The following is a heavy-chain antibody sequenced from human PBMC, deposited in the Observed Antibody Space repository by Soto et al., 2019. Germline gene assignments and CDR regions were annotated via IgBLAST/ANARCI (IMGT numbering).Heavy chain of an antibody. CDR2: MNPNSGNT. CDR3: ARGQYCSRTSCYFGWFEP. CDR1: GYAFTRYD. Sequence: SVQFSCKASGYAFTRYDINWVRQAPGQGLEWMGWMNPNSGNTGYAQKFQGRVTMTRNTSISTAYMELSSLRSEDTAVYYCARGQYCSRTSCYFGWFEPWGQGTLVTVPQ. D-gene: IGHD2-2*01. J-gene: IGHJ5*02. V-gene: IGHV1-8*01.